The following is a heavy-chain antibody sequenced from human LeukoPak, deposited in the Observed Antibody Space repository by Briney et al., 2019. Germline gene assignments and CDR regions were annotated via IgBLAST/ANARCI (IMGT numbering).Heavy chain of an antibody. Sequence: KSGESLQISCKGSEYIFATYWIGWVRQLPGQGLEWMGIIFPGDSDTRYSPSFQGQVTISADKSISTAYLQWSSLKASDTAIYYCASEYCSGGNCYFDYWGQGTLVTVSS. J-gene: IGHJ4*02. D-gene: IGHD2-15*01. CDR2: IFPGDSDT. CDR3: ASEYCSGGNCYFDY. CDR1: EYIFATYW. V-gene: IGHV5-51*01.